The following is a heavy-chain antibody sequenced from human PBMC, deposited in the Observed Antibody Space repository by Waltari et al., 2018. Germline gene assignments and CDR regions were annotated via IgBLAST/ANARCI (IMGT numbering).Heavy chain of an antibody. D-gene: IGHD2-2*03. CDR2: IYYSGSP. J-gene: IGHJ6*02. CDR3: ARTGGYCSSTSCYYYYGMDV. CDR1: GGSISSYY. V-gene: IGHV4-59*01. Sequence: QVQLQESGPGLVKPSETLSLTCTVSGGSISSYYWSWIRQPPGKGLEWIGYIYYSGSPTYNPSLKSRVTISVDKSKNQFSLKLSSVTAADTAVYYCARTGGYCSSTSCYYYYGMDVWGQGTTVTVSS.